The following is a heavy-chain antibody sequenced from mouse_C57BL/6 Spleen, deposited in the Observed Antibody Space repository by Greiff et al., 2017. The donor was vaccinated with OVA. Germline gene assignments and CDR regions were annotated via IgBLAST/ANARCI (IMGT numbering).Heavy chain of an antibody. V-gene: IGHV1-15*01. J-gene: IGHJ3*01. Sequence: VKLVESGAELVRPGASVTLSCKASGYTFTDYEMHWVKQTPVHGLEWIGAIDPETGGTAYNQKFKGKAILTADKSSSTAYMELRSLTSEDSAVYYCTRWDYYDYGGFAYWGQGTLVTVSA. D-gene: IGHD2-4*01. CDR1: GYTFTDYE. CDR3: TRWDYYDYGGFAY. CDR2: IDPETGGT.